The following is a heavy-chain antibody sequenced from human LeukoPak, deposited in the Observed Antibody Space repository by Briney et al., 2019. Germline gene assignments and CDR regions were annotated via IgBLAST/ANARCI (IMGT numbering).Heavy chain of an antibody. J-gene: IGHJ6*02. CDR3: ARRHYYGSGSPTDGMDV. Sequence: GGSLRLSCVVSGFTFSSNWMSWVRQAPGKGLEWVAHIKQDGSERYYVDSVKGRYTISRDNAQNSLYLQMSNLRVEDTAVYYCARRHYYGSGSPTDGMDVWGQGTTVTVSS. V-gene: IGHV3-7*03. D-gene: IGHD3-10*01. CDR1: GFTFSSNW. CDR2: IKQDGSER.